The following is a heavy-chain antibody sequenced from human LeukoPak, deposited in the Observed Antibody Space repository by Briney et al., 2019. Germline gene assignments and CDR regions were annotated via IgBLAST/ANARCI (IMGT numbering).Heavy chain of an antibody. CDR2: IYYSGST. CDR1: GGSISSYY. Sequence: SETLSLTCTVSGGSISSYYWSWIRQPPGKGLEWIGYIYYSGSTNYNPSLKSRVNISVDTSKNQFSLKLSCVAAADAAVYYCAREGGFSSGYLNTWFDPWGQGTLVTVS. CDR3: AREGGFSSGYLNTWFDP. V-gene: IGHV4-59*01. J-gene: IGHJ5*02. D-gene: IGHD3-22*01.